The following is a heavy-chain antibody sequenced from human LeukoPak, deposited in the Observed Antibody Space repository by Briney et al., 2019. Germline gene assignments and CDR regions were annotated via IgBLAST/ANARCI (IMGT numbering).Heavy chain of an antibody. D-gene: IGHD3-16*02. CDR2: IYVTGT. J-gene: IGHJ6*03. Sequence: SETLSLTCTVSGGSIGTYYWSWVRQSPGTGLEWIGYIYVTGTRYNPYLQSRVTISVDRSRNQFFLKMTSATAADTAVYYCARHNGGGIEDMDVWGRGTKVTVSS. CDR3: ARHNGGGIEDMDV. V-gene: IGHV4-59*08. CDR1: GGSIGTYY.